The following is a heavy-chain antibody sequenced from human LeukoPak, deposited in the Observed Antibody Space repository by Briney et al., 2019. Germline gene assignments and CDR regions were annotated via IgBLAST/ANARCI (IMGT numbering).Heavy chain of an antibody. CDR1: GGSISSGSYY. CDR3: ASGIAADLY. J-gene: IGHJ4*02. V-gene: IGHV4-61*02. Sequence: PSQTLSLTCTVSGGSISSGSYYWSWIRQPAGKGLEWIGRMYTSGSTNYNPSLKSRVTISVDTSKNQFSLKLNSVTAADTAVYYCASGIAADLYWGQGTLVTVSS. D-gene: IGHD6-13*01. CDR2: MYTSGST.